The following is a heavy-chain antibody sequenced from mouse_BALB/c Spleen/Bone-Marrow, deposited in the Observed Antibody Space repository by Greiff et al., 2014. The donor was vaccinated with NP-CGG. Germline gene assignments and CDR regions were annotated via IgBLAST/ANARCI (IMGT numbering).Heavy chain of an antibody. CDR3: ARQILSGFAY. Sequence: VQLKESGGGLVKPGGSLKFSCAASGFAFSSYDMPWVRQTPEKRLEWVAYISSGGGRTYYSDTVKGRFTISRDNAKNTLYLQMSSLKSEDTAMYYCARQILSGFAYWGQGTLVTVSA. V-gene: IGHV5-12-1*01. CDR1: GFAFSSYD. CDR2: ISSGGGRT. J-gene: IGHJ3*01.